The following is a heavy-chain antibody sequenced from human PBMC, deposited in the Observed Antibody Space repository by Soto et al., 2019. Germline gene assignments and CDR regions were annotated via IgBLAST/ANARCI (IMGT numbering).Heavy chain of an antibody. V-gene: IGHV1-2*04. CDR1: GYTFTGYY. J-gene: IGHJ4*02. Sequence: GASVKVSCKASGYTFTGYYMHWVRQAPGQGLEWMGWINPNSGGTNYAQKFQGWVTMTRDTSISTAYMELSRLRSDDTAVYYCARGQRILTGYRDRYFDYWGQGTLVTVSS. D-gene: IGHD3-9*01. CDR3: ARGQRILTGYRDRYFDY. CDR2: INPNSGGT.